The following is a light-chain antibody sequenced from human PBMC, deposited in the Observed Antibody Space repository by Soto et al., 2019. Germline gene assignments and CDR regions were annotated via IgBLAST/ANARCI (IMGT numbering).Light chain of an antibody. J-gene: IGLJ2*01. CDR3: AAWDDSLNGVV. Sequence: QSVLTQPPSASGTPGQRVTISCSGSSSNIGSNTVNWYQQLPGTAPKPLIYSNSQRPSGVPGRFSGSKSGTSASLAISGLQSEDEADYYCAAWDDSLNGVVFGGGTQVT. V-gene: IGLV1-44*01. CDR1: SSNIGSNT. CDR2: SNS.